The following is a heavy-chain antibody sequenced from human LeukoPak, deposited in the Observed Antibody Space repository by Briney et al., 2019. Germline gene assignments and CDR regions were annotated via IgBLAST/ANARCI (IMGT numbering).Heavy chain of an antibody. Sequence: SQTLSLTCTVSGGSISSGGYYWSWIRQHPGKGLEWIGYIYYSGSTYYNPSLKSRVTISVDTSKNQFSLKLSSVTAADTAVYYCAREGKNYYDSSGYYPDYWGQGTLVTVSS. D-gene: IGHD3-22*01. CDR2: IYYSGST. V-gene: IGHV4-31*03. J-gene: IGHJ4*02. CDR1: GGSISSGGYY. CDR3: AREGKNYYDSSGYYPDY.